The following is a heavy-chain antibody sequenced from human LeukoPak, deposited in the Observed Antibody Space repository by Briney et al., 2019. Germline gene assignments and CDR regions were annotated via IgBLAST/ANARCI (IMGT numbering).Heavy chain of an antibody. D-gene: IGHD6-19*01. V-gene: IGHV1-2*02. J-gene: IGHJ4*02. CDR3: ARDARIAVAGTGYIGY. CDR1: GYTFTGYY. Sequence: ASVKVSCKASGYTFTGYYMHWVRQAPGQGLEWMGWINPNSGGTNYAQKFQGRVTMTRDTSISTAYMELSRLRSEDTAVYYCARDARIAVAGTGYIGYWGQGTLVTVSS. CDR2: INPNSGGT.